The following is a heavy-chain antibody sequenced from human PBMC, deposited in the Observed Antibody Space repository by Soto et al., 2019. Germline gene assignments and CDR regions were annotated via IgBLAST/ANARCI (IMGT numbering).Heavy chain of an antibody. CDR1: GGSFSGYY. CDR3: ARGYYSNYNWFDP. D-gene: IGHD4-4*01. CDR2: INHSGST. V-gene: IGHV4-34*01. Sequence: XATLSLTCAVYGGSFSGYYWSWIRQPPGKGLEWIGEINHSGSTNYNPSLKSRVTISVDTSKNQSSLKLSSVTAADTAVYYCARGYYSNYNWFDPWGQGTLVTVSS. J-gene: IGHJ5*02.